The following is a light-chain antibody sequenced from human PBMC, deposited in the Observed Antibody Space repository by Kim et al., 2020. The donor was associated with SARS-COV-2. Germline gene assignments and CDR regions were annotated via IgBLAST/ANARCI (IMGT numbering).Light chain of an antibody. CDR1: QSVSTY. V-gene: IGKV3-11*01. Sequence: LSPGERATLSCRASQSVSTYLAWYQQKSGQAPRLLIYDASNRATGIPARFSGSGSGTDFTLTISSLEPEDFAVYFCQQRSDWPRTFGHGTKVDIK. CDR3: QQRSDWPRT. J-gene: IGKJ1*01. CDR2: DAS.